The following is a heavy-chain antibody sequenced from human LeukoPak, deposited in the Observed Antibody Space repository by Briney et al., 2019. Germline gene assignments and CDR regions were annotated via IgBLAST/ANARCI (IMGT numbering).Heavy chain of an antibody. V-gene: IGHV1-2*02. CDR1: GYTFTGYY. D-gene: IGHD1-26*01. CDR3: AKDRHPSGSPSDY. Sequence: ASVKVSCKASGYTFTGYYMHWVRQAPGQGLEWMGWINPNSGGTNYAQKFQGRVTMTRDTSISTAYMELSRLRSDDTAVYYCAKDRHPSGSPSDYWGQGTLVTVSS. CDR2: INPNSGGT. J-gene: IGHJ4*02.